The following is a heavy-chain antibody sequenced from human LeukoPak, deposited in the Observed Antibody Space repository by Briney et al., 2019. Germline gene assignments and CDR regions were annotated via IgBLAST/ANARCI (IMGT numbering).Heavy chain of an antibody. Sequence: ASVNVSCKASGYTFTSYGISWVRQAPGQGLEWMGWISAYNGNTNYAQKLQGRVTMTTDTSTSTAYMELRSLRSDDTAVYYCARDRGHMVRGVLSYWGQGTLVTVSS. CDR3: ARDRGHMVRGVLSY. J-gene: IGHJ4*02. CDR2: ISAYNGNT. V-gene: IGHV1-18*01. D-gene: IGHD3-10*01. CDR1: GYTFTSYG.